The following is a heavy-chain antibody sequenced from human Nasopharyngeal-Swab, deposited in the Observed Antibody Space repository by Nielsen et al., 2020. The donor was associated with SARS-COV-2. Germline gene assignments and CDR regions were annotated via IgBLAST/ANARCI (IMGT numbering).Heavy chain of an antibody. V-gene: IGHV3-23*01. CDR3: AKEPFYDFWGGYYWDY. J-gene: IGHJ4*02. Sequence: WIRQPPGKGLEWVSAISGSGGSTYYADSVKGRFTISRDNSKNTLYLQMNSLRAEDTAVYYCAKEPFYDFWGGYYWDYWGQGTLVTVSS. D-gene: IGHD3-3*01. CDR2: ISGSGGST.